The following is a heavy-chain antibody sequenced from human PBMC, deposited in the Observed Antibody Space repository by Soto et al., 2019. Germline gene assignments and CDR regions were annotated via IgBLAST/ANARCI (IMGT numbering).Heavy chain of an antibody. D-gene: IGHD1-26*01. Sequence: GGSLRLSCAASGFTFSSYAMHWVRQAPGKGLEWVGFIRSKAYGGTTEYAASVKGRFTISRDDSKSIAYLQMNSLKTEDTAVYYCTRVGIVGATYAFDIWGQGTMVTVSS. CDR3: TRVGIVGATYAFDI. CDR1: GFTFSSYA. CDR2: IRSKAYGGTT. V-gene: IGHV3-49*04. J-gene: IGHJ3*02.